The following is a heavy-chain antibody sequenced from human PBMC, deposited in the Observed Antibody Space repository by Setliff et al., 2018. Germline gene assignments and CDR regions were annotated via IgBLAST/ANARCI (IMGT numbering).Heavy chain of an antibody. Sequence: PSETLSLTCAVSGGSISSSNWWSWVRQPPGKGLEWIGEIYHSGSTNYNPSLKSRVTISVDKSKNQFSLKLSSVTAADTAVYYCARDRGVFGVVIHFDYWGQGTLVTVSS. CDR2: IYHSGST. J-gene: IGHJ4*02. CDR1: GGSISSSNW. CDR3: ARDRGVFGVVIHFDY. D-gene: IGHD3-3*01. V-gene: IGHV4-4*02.